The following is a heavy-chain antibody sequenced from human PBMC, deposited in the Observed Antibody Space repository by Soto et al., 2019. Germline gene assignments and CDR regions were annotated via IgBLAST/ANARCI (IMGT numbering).Heavy chain of an antibody. CDR1: GFTFSTFA. D-gene: IGHD1-26*01. Sequence: EVQLLESGGGFVQPGGSLRLSCAASGFTFSTFAMNWVRQAPGKGLEWVSGITGGSGFTFYADSVKGRFTISRDDSENTLFLQMSRLRAEYTAKYYCAKSGPTNYFDFWGQGTMVTVSS. CDR2: ITGGSGFT. J-gene: IGHJ4*02. CDR3: AKSGPTNYFDF. V-gene: IGHV3-23*01.